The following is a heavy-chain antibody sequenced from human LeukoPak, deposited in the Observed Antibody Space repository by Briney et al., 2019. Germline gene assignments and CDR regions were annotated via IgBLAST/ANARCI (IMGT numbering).Heavy chain of an antibody. CDR2: IYYSGST. Sequence: SETQSLTCTVSGGSISSYYWSWIRQPPGKGLEWIGYIYYSGSTNYNPSLKSRVTISVDTSKNQFSLKLSSVTAADTAVYYCARRVPYCTNGVCYTQFDYWGQGTLVTVSS. D-gene: IGHD2-8*01. CDR3: ARRVPYCTNGVCYTQFDY. CDR1: GGSISSYY. J-gene: IGHJ4*02. V-gene: IGHV4-59*01.